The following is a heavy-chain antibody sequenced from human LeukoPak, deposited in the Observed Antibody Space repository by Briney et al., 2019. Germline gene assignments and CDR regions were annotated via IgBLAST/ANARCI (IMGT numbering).Heavy chain of an antibody. Sequence: GGSLRLSCAASGFTFSSYWMNWVRQAPGKGLEWVANIKEDGSEKYYVDSVKGRFTISRDNAKNSLYLQMNSLRAEDTAVYYCARERRIVHYYDSSGYSDYWGQGTLVTVSS. J-gene: IGHJ4*02. D-gene: IGHD3-22*01. V-gene: IGHV3-7*01. CDR1: GFTFSSYW. CDR2: IKEDGSEK. CDR3: ARERRIVHYYDSSGYSDY.